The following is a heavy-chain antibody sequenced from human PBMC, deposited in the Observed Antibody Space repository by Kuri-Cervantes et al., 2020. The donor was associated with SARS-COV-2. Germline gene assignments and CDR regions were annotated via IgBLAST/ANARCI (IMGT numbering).Heavy chain of an antibody. CDR2: ISYDGSNK. V-gene: IGHV3-30*14. CDR3: ARMAEWLPDAFDI. D-gene: IGHD3-3*01. Sequence: GESLKISCAASGFTFSSYAMHWVRQAPGKGLEWVAVISYDGSNKYYADSVKGRFTISRDNSKNTLYLQMNSLRAEDTAVYYCARMAEWLPDAFDIWGQGTMVTVSS. J-gene: IGHJ3*02. CDR1: GFTFSSYA.